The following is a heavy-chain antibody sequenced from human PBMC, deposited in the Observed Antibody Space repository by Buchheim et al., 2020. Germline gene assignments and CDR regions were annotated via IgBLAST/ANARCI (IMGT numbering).Heavy chain of an antibody. CDR2: TRNKANSYTT. Sequence: EVQLVESGGGLVQPGGSLRLSCAASGFTFSDHYMDWVHQAPGKGLEWVGRTRNKANSYTTEYAASVKGRFTISRDDSKNSLYLQMNSPKTEDTAVYYCASLDYYDSSGYHYGMDVWGQGTT. D-gene: IGHD3-22*01. CDR1: GFTFSDHY. V-gene: IGHV3-72*01. CDR3: ASLDYYDSSGYHYGMDV. J-gene: IGHJ6*02.